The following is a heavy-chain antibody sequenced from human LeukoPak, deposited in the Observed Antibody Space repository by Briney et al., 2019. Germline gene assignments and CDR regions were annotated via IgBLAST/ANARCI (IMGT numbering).Heavy chain of an antibody. J-gene: IGHJ4*02. CDR1: GVTISCCG. CDR2: IRYDGSNK. V-gene: IGHV3-30*02. D-gene: IGHD3-10*01. CDR3: AKDRGYYGSGSYQRYFDY. Sequence: GGSLRLSCAASGVTISCCGMHWVRQAPGKGLEWVAFIRYDGSNKYYADSVKGRFTISRDNSKNTLYLQMNSLRAEDTAVYYCAKDRGYYGSGSYQRYFDYWGQGTLVTVSS.